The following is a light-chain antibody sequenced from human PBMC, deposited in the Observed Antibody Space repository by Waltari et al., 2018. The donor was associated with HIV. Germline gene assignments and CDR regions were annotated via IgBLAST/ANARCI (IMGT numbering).Light chain of an antibody. CDR1: TGAVTSVYY. Sequence: QTVVTQEPSLTVSPGGTVTLTCASSTGAVTSVYYPNWFQQKPGQAPRALIYSTRNQPSWPPARFPGSLLGGKAALTLSGVQPEDEAEYYCLLYYGGAQGVFGGGTKLTVL. CDR3: LLYYGGAQGV. J-gene: IGLJ2*01. CDR2: STR. V-gene: IGLV7-43*01.